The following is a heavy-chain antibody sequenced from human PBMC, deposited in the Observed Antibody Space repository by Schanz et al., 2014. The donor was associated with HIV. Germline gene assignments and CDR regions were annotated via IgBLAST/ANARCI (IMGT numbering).Heavy chain of an antibody. CDR3: AASMYNGSYGTHYYFDL. D-gene: IGHD1-26*01. J-gene: IGHJ2*01. CDR2: IIPFFGTA. Sequence: QVQLVQSGAEVKKPGSSVNVSCTTSGGTFSNYAISWVRQAPGQGLQWMGGIIPFFGTANYAQTLQGRLTITADESTGTAYMDLTSLRYEDTALYYCAASMYNGSYGTHYYFDLWGRGTLVTVSS. CDR1: GGTFSNYA. V-gene: IGHV1-69*01.